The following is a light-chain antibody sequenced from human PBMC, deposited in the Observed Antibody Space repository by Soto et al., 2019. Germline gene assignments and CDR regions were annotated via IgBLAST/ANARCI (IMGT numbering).Light chain of an antibody. J-gene: IGKJ4*01. CDR2: GAS. CDR3: QQYGSSPLT. V-gene: IGKV3-20*01. CDR1: QSVSNNY. Sequence: EIVLTQSPGTVSLSPGERATLSCRASQSVSNNYFAWYQQKPGQAPRLLIHGASSRATGIPDRFSGSRSGTDCSLTISRLEPEDSGVYYCQQYGSSPLTFGGGTKVEI.